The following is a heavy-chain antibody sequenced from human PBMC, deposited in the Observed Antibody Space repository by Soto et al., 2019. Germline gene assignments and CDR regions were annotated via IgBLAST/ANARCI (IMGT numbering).Heavy chain of an antibody. J-gene: IGHJ4*02. CDR2: INAANGNT. CDR3: ARSIVVVTALDY. Sequence: ASVKVSCKASGYTFTRYAMLWVRQAPGQRLEWMGWINAANGNTKYSQKFQGRVTITRDTSASIVYMELSSLRSEDTAVYYCARSIVVVTALDYWGQGTLVTVS. V-gene: IGHV1-3*01. CDR1: GYTFTRYA. D-gene: IGHD2-21*02.